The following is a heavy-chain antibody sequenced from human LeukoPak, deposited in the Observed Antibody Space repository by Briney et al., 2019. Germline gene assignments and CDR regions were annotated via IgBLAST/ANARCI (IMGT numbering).Heavy chain of an antibody. V-gene: IGHV3-23*01. Sequence: GGSLRLSCAASGFTFSSYAMSWVRQAPARGLEWVSSLRGDGSTFYADSVKGRFTLSRDESRDSVYFQLNSLRVEDTAVYYCAKASWVSNGDAVLWGQGTLVTVFS. D-gene: IGHD1-1*01. CDR2: LRGDGST. J-gene: IGHJ4*02. CDR1: GFTFSSYA. CDR3: AKASWVSNGDAVL.